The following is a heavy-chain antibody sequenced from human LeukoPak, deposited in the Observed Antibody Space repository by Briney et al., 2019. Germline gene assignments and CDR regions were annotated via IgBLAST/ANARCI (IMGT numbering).Heavy chain of an antibody. CDR2: IYYSGST. J-gene: IGHJ3*02. Sequence: SETLSLTCTVSGGSISSGDYYWSWIRQPPGKGLEWIGYIYYSGSTYYNPSLKSRVTISVDTSKNQFSLKLSSVTAADTAVYYCARADAPWGAFDIWGQGTMVTVSS. CDR1: GGSISSGDYY. V-gene: IGHV4-30-4*01. CDR3: ARADAPWGAFDI. D-gene: IGHD7-27*01.